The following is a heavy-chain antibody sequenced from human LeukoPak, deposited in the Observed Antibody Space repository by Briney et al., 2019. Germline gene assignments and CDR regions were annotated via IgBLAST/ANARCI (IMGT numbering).Heavy chain of an antibody. Sequence: GASVKVSCKASGFTFTSSAVQWVRQARGQRLEWIGWIVVGSGNTNYAQKLQGRVTMTTDTSTSTAYMELRSLRSDDTAVYYCARESFDEDDYGDYLHAFDIWGQGTMVTVSS. V-gene: IGHV1-58*01. D-gene: IGHD4-17*01. J-gene: IGHJ3*02. CDR3: ARESFDEDDYGDYLHAFDI. CDR1: GFTFTSSA. CDR2: IVVGSGNT.